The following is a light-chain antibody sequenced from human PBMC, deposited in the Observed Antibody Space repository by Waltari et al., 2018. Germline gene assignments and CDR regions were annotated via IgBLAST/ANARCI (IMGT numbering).Light chain of an antibody. CDR2: LDSDGSH. J-gene: IGLJ2*01. Sequence: QLALTQSPSASASLGASVTLTCTLSSGHSDYSLAWHQQQPEKGPRYLMKLDSDGSHTMGDGIPHRFSGSSSGAERYLTISSLQYEDEADYYCQTWGTGFVVFGGGTKLTVL. CDR1: SGHSDYS. CDR3: QTWGTGFVV. V-gene: IGLV4-69*01.